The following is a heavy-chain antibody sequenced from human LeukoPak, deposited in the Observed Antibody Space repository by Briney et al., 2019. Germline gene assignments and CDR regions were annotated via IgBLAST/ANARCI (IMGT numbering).Heavy chain of an antibody. J-gene: IGHJ4*02. CDR1: GFIFSFYS. V-gene: IGHV3-21*04. D-gene: IGHD6-13*01. Sequence: GGSLRLSCAASGFIFSFYSMNWVRQAPGKGLEWVSSISSSSDYIYYADSVKGRFTISRDNAKNSLYLQMNSLRAEDTAVYYCAGVTTAGTNYWGQGTLVTVSS. CDR3: AGVTTAGTNY. CDR2: ISSSSDYI.